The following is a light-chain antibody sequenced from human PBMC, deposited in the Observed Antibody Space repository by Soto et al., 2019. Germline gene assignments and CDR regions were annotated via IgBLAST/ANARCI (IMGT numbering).Light chain of an antibody. CDR2: GAS. Sequence: THPQATLSVSPGERTTLSCRASQSVSIDLAWYQQTPGQAPRLLIYGASTRATGIPVRFSGSASGTEFTLTISSLQSEDFTVYYCQQYNKWPLTFGQGTKVDIK. V-gene: IGKV3-15*01. CDR3: QQYNKWPLT. CDR1: QSVSID. J-gene: IGKJ1*01.